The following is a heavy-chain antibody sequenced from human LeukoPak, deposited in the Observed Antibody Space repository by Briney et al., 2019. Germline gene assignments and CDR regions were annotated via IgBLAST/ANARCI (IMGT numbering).Heavy chain of an antibody. D-gene: IGHD4-17*01. J-gene: IGHJ4*02. Sequence: PGGSLRLSCAASGFTFSDYAMNWVRQAPGKGLEWVSGIRNSASHVYYTYYADSVKGRFTISRDNSKNTLYLQMDNLRAEDTAVYYCAKAHGDSGLPFDYWGQGTLVTVSS. CDR3: AKAHGDSGLPFDY. CDR1: GFTFSDYA. CDR2: IRNSASHVYYT. V-gene: IGHV3-23*01.